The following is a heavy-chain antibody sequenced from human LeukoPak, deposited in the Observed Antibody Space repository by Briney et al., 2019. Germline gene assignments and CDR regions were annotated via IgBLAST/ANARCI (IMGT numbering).Heavy chain of an antibody. CDR3: ARDHTVTTGFDP. CDR1: GYTFTNYY. J-gene: IGHJ5*02. V-gene: IGHV1-46*01. Sequence: ASVKVSCKASGYTFTNYYMHWVRQAPGQGLEWMGIINPSGGSTSYAQKFQGRVTMTRDTSTSTVYMELSSLRSEDAAVYYCARDHTVTTGFDPWGQGTLVTVSS. D-gene: IGHD4-11*01. CDR2: INPSGGST.